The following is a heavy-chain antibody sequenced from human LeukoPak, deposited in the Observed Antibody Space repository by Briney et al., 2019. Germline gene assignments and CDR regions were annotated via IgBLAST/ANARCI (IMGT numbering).Heavy chain of an antibody. J-gene: IGHJ4*02. V-gene: IGHV4-59*08. Sequence: PSETLSLTCTVSGGSISGHYWIWLRQPPGKQLEWIGYIYSSGSTNYNPSLKSRVTISVDTSKNQFSLKLSSVTAADTAVYYCARVACGGSCYGTEQPFDYWGQGTLVIVSS. CDR2: IYSSGST. D-gene: IGHD2-15*01. CDR1: GGSISGHY. CDR3: ARVACGGSCYGTEQPFDY.